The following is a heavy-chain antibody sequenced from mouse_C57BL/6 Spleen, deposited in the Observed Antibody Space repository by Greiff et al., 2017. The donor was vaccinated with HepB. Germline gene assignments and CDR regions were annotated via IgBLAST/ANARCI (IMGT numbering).Heavy chain of an antibody. D-gene: IGHD2-4*01. V-gene: IGHV5-17*01. CDR3: ARDDYDDAGYAMDY. J-gene: IGHJ4*01. Sequence: EVQVVESGGGLVKPGGSLKLSCAASGFTFSDYGMHWVRQAPEKGLEWVAYISSGSSTIYYADTVKGRFTISRDNAKNTLFLQMTRLRSEDTAMYYCARDDYDDAGYAMDYWGQGTSVTVSS. CDR2: ISSGSSTI. CDR1: GFTFSDYG.